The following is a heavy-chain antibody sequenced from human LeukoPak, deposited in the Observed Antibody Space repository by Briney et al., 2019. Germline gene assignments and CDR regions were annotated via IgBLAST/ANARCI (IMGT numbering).Heavy chain of an antibody. CDR3: ARDSLGYCSGGSCYLDSYYFDY. Sequence: SGGSLRLSCAASGFTFSSYWMSWVRQAPGKGLEWVANIKQDGSEKYYVDSVKGRFTISRDNAKNSLYLQMNSLRAEDTAVYYCARDSLGYCSGGSCYLDSYYFDYWGQGTLVTVSS. J-gene: IGHJ4*02. CDR1: GFTFSSYW. CDR2: IKQDGSEK. D-gene: IGHD2-15*01. V-gene: IGHV3-7*01.